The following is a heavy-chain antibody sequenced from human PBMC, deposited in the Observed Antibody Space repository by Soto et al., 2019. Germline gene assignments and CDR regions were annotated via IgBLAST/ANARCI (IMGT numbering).Heavy chain of an antibody. D-gene: IGHD6-19*01. CDR2: ISSSGSTI. J-gene: IGHJ3*02. CDR1: GFTFSDYY. Sequence: GGSLRLSCAASGFTFSDYYMSWIRQAPGKGLEWVSYISSSGSTIYYADSVKGRFTISRDNAKNYLYLQMNSLRAEDTAVYYCARDFGSGWYSADAFDIWGQGTMVTVSS. V-gene: IGHV3-11*01. CDR3: ARDFGSGWYSADAFDI.